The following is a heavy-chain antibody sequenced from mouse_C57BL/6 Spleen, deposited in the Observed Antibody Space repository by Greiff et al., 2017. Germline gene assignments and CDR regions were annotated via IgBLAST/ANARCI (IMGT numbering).Heavy chain of an antibody. V-gene: IGHV5-17*01. CDR2: ISSGGRTI. Sequence: EVNVVESGGGLVKPGGSLKLSCAASGFTFSDYGMHWVRQAPEKGLEWVAYISSGGRTIYYADTVKGRFTISRDNAKNTLFLQMTSLRSEDTAMYYCARDYRGYYDMDYWGQGTSVTVSS. D-gene: IGHD2-12*01. CDR3: ARDYRGYYDMDY. J-gene: IGHJ4*01. CDR1: GFTFSDYG.